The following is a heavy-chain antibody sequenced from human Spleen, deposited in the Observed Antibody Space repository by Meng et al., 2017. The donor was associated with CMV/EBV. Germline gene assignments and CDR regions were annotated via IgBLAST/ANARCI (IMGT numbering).Heavy chain of an antibody. J-gene: IGHJ3*02. CDR3: ARGESYNILTGYYPLIGAFDI. CDR2: INHSGST. V-gene: IGHV4-34*01. Sequence: SETLSLTCVVYGGSFSGYYWSWIRQPPGKGLEWIGEINHSGSTNYNPSLKSRVTISVDTSRNQISLKLSSVTAADTAVYYCARGESYNILTGYYPLIGAFDIWGQGTMVTVSS. D-gene: IGHD3-9*01. CDR1: GGSFSGYY.